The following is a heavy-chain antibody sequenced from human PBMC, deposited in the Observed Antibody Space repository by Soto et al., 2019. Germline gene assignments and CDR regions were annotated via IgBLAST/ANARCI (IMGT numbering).Heavy chain of an antibody. V-gene: IGHV3-23*01. CDR3: AKFGMATATRSPPYYFDY. Sequence: GRSRRPSWAPSGCTFSSYAMSWVRQAPGDGLEWVSSISGSGGGTYYADSVKGRFSFSRGNSKSTLYLQMNSLRAEDTAVYYCAKFGMATATRSPPYYFDYWGQGALVTVSS. CDR1: GCTFSSYA. J-gene: IGHJ4*02. D-gene: IGHD5-18*01. CDR2: ISGSGGGT.